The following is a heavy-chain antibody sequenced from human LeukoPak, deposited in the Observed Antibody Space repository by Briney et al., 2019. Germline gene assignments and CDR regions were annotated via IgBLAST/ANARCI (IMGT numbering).Heavy chain of an antibody. D-gene: IGHD6-19*01. V-gene: IGHV3-30-3*01. J-gene: IGHJ4*02. Sequence: GGSLRLSCAASGFTFSSYAMHRVHQAPGKGLEWVAVISYDGSNKYYADSVKGRFTISRDNSKNTLYLQMNGLRAEDTAVYYCARDGAVAGTALAPFDYWGQGTLVTVSS. CDR2: ISYDGSNK. CDR3: ARDGAVAGTALAPFDY. CDR1: GFTFSSYA.